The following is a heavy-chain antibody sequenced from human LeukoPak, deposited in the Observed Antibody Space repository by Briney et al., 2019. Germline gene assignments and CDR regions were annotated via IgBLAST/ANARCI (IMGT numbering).Heavy chain of an antibody. Sequence: SQTLSLTCTFSGGSISSGTYCWSWIRQPAGKGLEWIGRIHTSGSTNYSPSVRSRVTMSVDTSKNQFSLNLSSVTPEDTAVYYCARGVVEMAPSWGYWGQGTLVTVSS. V-gene: IGHV4-61*02. CDR3: ARGVVEMAPSWGY. CDR1: GGSISSGTYC. J-gene: IGHJ4*02. D-gene: IGHD5-24*01. CDR2: IHTSGST.